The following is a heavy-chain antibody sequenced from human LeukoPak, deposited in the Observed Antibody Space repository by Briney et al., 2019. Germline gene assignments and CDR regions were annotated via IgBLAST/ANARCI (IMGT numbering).Heavy chain of an antibody. J-gene: IGHJ5*02. D-gene: IGHD2-15*01. CDR2: ISYDGSNK. CDR3: AKRGFLNWFDP. Sequence: PGGSLRLSCAASGFTFSSYGMYWVRQAPGKGLEWVAVISYDGSNKYYAGSVKGRFTISRDNSKNTLYLQMNSLRAEDTAVYYCAKRGFLNWFDPWGQGTLVTVSS. CDR1: GFTFSSYG. V-gene: IGHV3-30*18.